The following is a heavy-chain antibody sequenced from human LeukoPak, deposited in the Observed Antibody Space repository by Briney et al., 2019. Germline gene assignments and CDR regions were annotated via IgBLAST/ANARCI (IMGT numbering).Heavy chain of an antibody. V-gene: IGHV1-2*02. CDR2: INPNNGGT. CDR3: GRDRHWNQGNFDY. D-gene: IGHD1-1*01. J-gene: IGHJ4*02. CDR1: GYTITGYY. Sequence: ASVKVSCKAFGYTITGYYIHWVRQAPGQGLEWMGWINPNNGGTNSAQKFQGRVTMARDTSIGTAYMELNRLTYDDTAVYYCGRDRHWNQGNFDYWGQGTLVTVSS.